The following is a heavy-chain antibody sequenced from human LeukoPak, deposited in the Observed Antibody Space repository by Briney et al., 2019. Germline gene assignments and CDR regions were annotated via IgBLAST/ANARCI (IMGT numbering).Heavy chain of an antibody. V-gene: IGHV4-59*01. CDR2: IYYSGST. CDR3: ARVLTTWDWYFDL. J-gene: IGHJ2*01. CDR1: GGSISSYY. D-gene: IGHD4/OR15-4a*01. Sequence: ASETLSLTCTVSGGSISSYYWSWIRQPPGKGLEWIGYIYYSGSTNYNPSLKSRVTISVDTSKNQFSLKLSSVTAADTAVYHCARVLTTWDWYFDLWGRGTLVTVSS.